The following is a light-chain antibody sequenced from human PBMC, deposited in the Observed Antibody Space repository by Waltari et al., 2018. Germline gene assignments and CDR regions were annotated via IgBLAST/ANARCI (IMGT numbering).Light chain of an antibody. CDR1: QDIRND. V-gene: IGKV1-6*01. CDR2: AAS. Sequence: AIQMTQSPSSLSASVGYRIHITCRASQDIRNDVGWYQQKPGEAPKLLIYAASILQSRVPSNFSGSGSGTDFTLTISSLQPEDFATYYCLQDYNYPRTFGQGTKVEIK. CDR3: LQDYNYPRT. J-gene: IGKJ1*01.